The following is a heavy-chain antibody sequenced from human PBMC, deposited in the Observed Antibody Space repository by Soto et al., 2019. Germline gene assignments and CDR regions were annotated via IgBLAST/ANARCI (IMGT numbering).Heavy chain of an antibody. CDR3: AGNSYGYYYYGMDV. Sequence: PSETLSLTCTVSGGSISSYYWSWTRQPPGKGLEWIGYIYYSGSTNYNPSLKSRVTISVDTSKNQFSLKLSSVTAADTAVYYCAGNSYGYYYYGMDVWGQGTTVTVSS. D-gene: IGHD5-18*01. CDR1: GGSISSYY. CDR2: IYYSGST. V-gene: IGHV4-59*01. J-gene: IGHJ6*02.